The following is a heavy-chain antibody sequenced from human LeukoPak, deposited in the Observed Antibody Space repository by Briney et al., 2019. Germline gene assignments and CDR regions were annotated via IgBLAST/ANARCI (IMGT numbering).Heavy chain of an antibody. Sequence: GGSLRLSCAASGFTFSSYSMNWVRQAPGKGLEWVSSISSSSSYIYYADSVKGRFTISRDNAKNSLYLQMNSLRAEDTAVYYCARETPYYYDSSSSYWGYYYMDVWGKGTTVTISS. V-gene: IGHV3-21*01. J-gene: IGHJ6*03. D-gene: IGHD3-22*01. CDR3: ARETPYYYDSSSSYWGYYYMDV. CDR1: GFTFSSYS. CDR2: ISSSSSYI.